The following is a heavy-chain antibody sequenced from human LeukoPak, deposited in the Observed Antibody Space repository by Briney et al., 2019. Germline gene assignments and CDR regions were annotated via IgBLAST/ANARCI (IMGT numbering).Heavy chain of an antibody. CDR2: IYDSGNT. CDR3: ARSPDSPDYFDSSGYDY. J-gene: IGHJ4*02. CDR1: GFSISSNYY. Sequence: SETLSLTCAVSGFSISSNYYWGWIRQPPGKGLDWIGTIYDSGNTYYNPSLKSRVTISVDTSKNQFSLKLSSVTAADTAVYYCARSPDSPDYFDSSGYDYWGQGTLVTVS. D-gene: IGHD3-22*01. V-gene: IGHV4-38-2*01.